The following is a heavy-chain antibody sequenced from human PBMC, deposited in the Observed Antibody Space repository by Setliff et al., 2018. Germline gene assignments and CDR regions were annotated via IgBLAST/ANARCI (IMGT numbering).Heavy chain of an antibody. V-gene: IGHV3-21*06. CDR1: GFTLSHNW. Sequence: GGSLRLSCAASGFTLSHNWMNWVRQGPGKGLVWVSTISGSGDSTYYADSLKGRFSVSRDNGKNSLYLQMNSLRAEDTAVYYCARASKGLYCGSDCFYTFDSWGPGTLVTVSS. CDR2: ISGSGDST. J-gene: IGHJ4*02. CDR3: ARASKGLYCGSDCFYTFDS. D-gene: IGHD2-21*02.